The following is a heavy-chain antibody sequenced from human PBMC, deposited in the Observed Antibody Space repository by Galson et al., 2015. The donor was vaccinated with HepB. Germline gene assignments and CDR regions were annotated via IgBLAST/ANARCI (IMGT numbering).Heavy chain of an antibody. J-gene: IGHJ4*02. CDR3: TKGSQSSGWYASDY. V-gene: IGHV3-43*01. CDR2: ISWDAVST. CDR1: GFTFDDHT. Sequence: LRLSCAASGFTFDDHTMQWVRQVPGKGLEWVSLISWDAVSTNYADSVKGRFTISRDNNKNSLYLQMNSLRTEDTAFYYCTKGSQSSGWYASDYWGQGTLVIVSS. D-gene: IGHD6-19*01.